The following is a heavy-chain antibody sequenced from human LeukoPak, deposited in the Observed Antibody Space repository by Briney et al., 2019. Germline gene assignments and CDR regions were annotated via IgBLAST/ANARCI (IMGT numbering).Heavy chain of an antibody. D-gene: IGHD5-18*01. CDR3: ARREYSYGHEDY. V-gene: IGHV1-18*04. Sequence: ASVKVSCKASGYTFTSYGISWVRQAPGQGLEWMGWISAYNGNTNYAQKLQGRVTMTTDTSTSTAYMELRSPRSDDTAVYYCARREYSYGHEDYWGQGTLVTVSS. J-gene: IGHJ4*02. CDR1: GYTFTSYG. CDR2: ISAYNGNT.